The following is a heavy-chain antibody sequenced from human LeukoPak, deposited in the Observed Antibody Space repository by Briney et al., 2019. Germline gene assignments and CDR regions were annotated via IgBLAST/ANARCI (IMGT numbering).Heavy chain of an antibody. CDR3: ARLYGSVGATTYARWYDY. CDR2: ISYDGSNK. D-gene: IGHD1-26*01. J-gene: IGHJ4*02. CDR1: GFTFSSYA. V-gene: IGHV3-30-3*01. Sequence: GGSLTLSCAASGFTFSSYAMHWVRQAPGKGLEWVAVISYDGSNKYYADSVKGRFTISRDNALYLQMNSLRAEDTAVYYCARLYGSVGATTYARWYDYWGQGTLVTVSS.